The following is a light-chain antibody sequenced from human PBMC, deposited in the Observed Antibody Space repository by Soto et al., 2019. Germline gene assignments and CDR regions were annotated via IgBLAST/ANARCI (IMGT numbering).Light chain of an antibody. CDR1: SSDVDGYNS. CDR3: ISYTSSSTL. CDR2: DVS. V-gene: IGLV2-14*01. Sequence: QSVLTQPASVSGSPGQSITISCTGTSSDVDGYNSVSWYQQRPGKAPKLMIYDVSNRPSGVSNRFSGSKSGNTASLTISGLQAEDEADYYCISYTSSSTLFGTGTKLTVL. J-gene: IGLJ1*01.